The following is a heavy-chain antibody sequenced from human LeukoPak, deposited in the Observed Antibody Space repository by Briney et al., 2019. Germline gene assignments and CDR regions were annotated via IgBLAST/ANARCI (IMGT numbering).Heavy chain of an antibody. D-gene: IGHD6-13*01. CDR1: GFTFSDYW. V-gene: IGHV3-7*01. CDR3: AGSFPAGDF. J-gene: IGHJ4*02. Sequence: GGSLRLSCAASGFTFSDYWMSWVRQAPGKGLEWVANIKPDGTEKYYVDSVKGRFTMSRDNAKNSLYLQVNSLRVEDTAAYYCAGSFPAGDFWGQGTLVTVSS. CDR2: IKPDGTEK.